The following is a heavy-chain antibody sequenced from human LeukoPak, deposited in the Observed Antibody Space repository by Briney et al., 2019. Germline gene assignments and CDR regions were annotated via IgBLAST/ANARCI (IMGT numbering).Heavy chain of an antibody. CDR1: GYSISSTYY. J-gene: IGHJ4*02. Sequence: SETLSLTCTVSGYSISSTYYGGWIRQPPGKGLEWIASISHSGSTYYNPSLKSRVTISVDTSKNQFSLKLSSVTAADTAVYYCARVNTPVATLDYWGQGTLVTVSS. V-gene: IGHV4-38-2*02. CDR2: ISHSGST. D-gene: IGHD5-18*01. CDR3: ARVNTPVATLDY.